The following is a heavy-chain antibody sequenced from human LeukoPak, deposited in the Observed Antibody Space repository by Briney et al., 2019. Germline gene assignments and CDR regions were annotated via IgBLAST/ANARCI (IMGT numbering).Heavy chain of an antibody. V-gene: IGHV4-39*01. CDR1: GDSISSSSYF. J-gene: IGHJ4*02. CDR2: IYYSGSP. CDR3: ARLPLYGGTLYYLDY. Sequence: PSETLSLTCTVSGDSISSSSYFWGWIRQPPGKGLEWIGSIYYSGSPYYNSSLKSRVTISVDTYKKQFSLTLSSVTAADTAVYYCARLPLYGGTLYYLDYWGQGTLVTVAS. D-gene: IGHD4-23*01.